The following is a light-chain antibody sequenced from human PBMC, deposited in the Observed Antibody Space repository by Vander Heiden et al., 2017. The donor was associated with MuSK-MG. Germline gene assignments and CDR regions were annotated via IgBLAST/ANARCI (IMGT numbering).Light chain of an antibody. CDR2: SAS. Sequence: DIQMTQSPSSLSASVGDRVTITCRASQGISNYLAWYQQKPGKVPKLLLYSASTLQSGVPSRFSGSGSWTDFTLTISSLQPEDVATYYCQKYNSVPWTFGQGTKVEIK. CDR3: QKYNSVPWT. V-gene: IGKV1-27*01. CDR1: QGISNY. J-gene: IGKJ1*01.